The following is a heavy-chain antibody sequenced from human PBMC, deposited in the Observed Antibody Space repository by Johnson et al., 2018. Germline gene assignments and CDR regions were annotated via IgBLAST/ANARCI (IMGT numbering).Heavy chain of an antibody. V-gene: IGHV1-69*01. D-gene: IGHD3-16*01. CDR1: GGTFSSYA. J-gene: IGHJ6*04. CDR2: IIPLFGTA. CDR3: AREGGDYGMDV. Sequence: QVRLVQAGAAVKKTGSSVKVSCKASGGTFSSYAIRWVRQAPGQGLEWMGGIIPLFGTANYARKFQGRVTITAEEYTSTAYMELSSLRSEDTAVYYCAREGGDYGMDVWGKGTTVTVSS.